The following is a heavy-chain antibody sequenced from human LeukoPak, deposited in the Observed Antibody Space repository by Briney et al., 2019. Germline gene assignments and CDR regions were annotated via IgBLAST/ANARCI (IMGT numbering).Heavy chain of an antibody. CDR3: ARGSYDFWSGYYH. D-gene: IGHD3-3*01. CDR2: ISYDGSNK. V-gene: IGHV3-30*03. CDR1: EFTFSSYS. Sequence: QPGGSLRLSCAASEFTFSSYSMNWVRQAPGKGLEWVAVISYDGSNKYYADSVKGRFTISRDNSKNTLYVQMNSLRAEDTAVYYCARGSYDFWSGYYHWGQGTLVTVSS. J-gene: IGHJ5*02.